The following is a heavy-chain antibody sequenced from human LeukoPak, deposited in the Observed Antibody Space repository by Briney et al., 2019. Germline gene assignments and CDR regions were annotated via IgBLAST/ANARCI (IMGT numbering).Heavy chain of an antibody. V-gene: IGHV3-11*01. CDR3: ARDGRYSAPRNWFDP. J-gene: IGHJ5*02. D-gene: IGHD5-12*01. Sequence: PGGSLRLSCAASGFTLSDYYMSWIRQAPGKGLEWVSYISSSGDTIYYAASVKGRFTISRDNAKNSLFLQMNSLRADDTAVYYCARDGRYSAPRNWFDPWGQGTLVTVSS. CDR1: GFTLSDYY. CDR2: ISSSGDTI.